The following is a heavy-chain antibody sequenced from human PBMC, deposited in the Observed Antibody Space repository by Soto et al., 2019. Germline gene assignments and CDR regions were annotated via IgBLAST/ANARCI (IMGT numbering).Heavy chain of an antibody. V-gene: IGHV4-59*01. Sequence: SATLSITCTVSGGSISGYYWSWIRQPPGKGLEYIGYIYYRGSTNYNPSLKSRVTMSIDTSRNQFSLKVNSVTAAGTAVYYCARQQLLPFYYALDVWGQGTTVTVSS. CDR2: IYYRGST. J-gene: IGHJ6*02. CDR3: ARQQLLPFYYALDV. CDR1: GGSISGYY. D-gene: IGHD6-13*01.